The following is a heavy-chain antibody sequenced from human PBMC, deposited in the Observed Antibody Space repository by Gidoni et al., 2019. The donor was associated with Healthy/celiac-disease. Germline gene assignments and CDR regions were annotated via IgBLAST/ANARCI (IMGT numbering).Heavy chain of an antibody. V-gene: IGHV3-33*08. D-gene: IGHD6-13*01. CDR2: IWYDGSNK. J-gene: IGHJ4*02. Sequence: QVQLVESGGGVVQPGRSLRLSCAASGFTFSSYGMHWVRQAPGKGLEWVAVIWYDGSNKYYADSVKGRFTISRDNSKNTLYLQMNSLRAEDTAVYYCARELAAAGLVFDYWGQGTLVTVSS. CDR3: ARELAAAGLVFDY. CDR1: GFTFSSYG.